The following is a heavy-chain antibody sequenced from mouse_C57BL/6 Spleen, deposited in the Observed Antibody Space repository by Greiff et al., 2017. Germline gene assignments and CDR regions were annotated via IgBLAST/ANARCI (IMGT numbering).Heavy chain of an antibody. Sequence: QVHVKQSGAELVKPGASVKLSCKASGYTFTEYTIHWVKQRSGQGLEWIGWFYPGSGSIKYNEKFKDKATLTADKSSSTVYMELSRLTSEDSAVXFCARHEEGNWFFDYWGQGTTLTVSS. CDR1: GYTFTEYT. V-gene: IGHV1-62-2*01. CDR3: ARHEEGNWFFDY. D-gene: IGHD2-1*01. J-gene: IGHJ2*01. CDR2: FYPGSGSI.